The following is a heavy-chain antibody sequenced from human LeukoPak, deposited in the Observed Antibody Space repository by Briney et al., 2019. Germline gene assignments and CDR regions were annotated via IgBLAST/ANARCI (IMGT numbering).Heavy chain of an antibody. CDR3: ARRGVVPAATLYYYYMDV. CDR2: IDPNSGGT. J-gene: IGHJ6*03. V-gene: IGHV1-2*02. D-gene: IGHD2-2*01. CDR1: GYTFTGYY. Sequence: ASVKVSCKASGYTFTGYYMHWVRQAPGQGLEWMGWIDPNSGGTNYAQKFQGRVTMTRDTSISTAYMELSRLRSDDTAVYYCARRGVVPAATLYYYYMDVWGKGTTVTVSS.